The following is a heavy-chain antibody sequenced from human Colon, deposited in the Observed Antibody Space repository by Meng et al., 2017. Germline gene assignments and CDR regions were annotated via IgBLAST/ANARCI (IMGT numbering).Heavy chain of an antibody. V-gene: IGHV1-69*13. D-gene: IGHD5-18*01. J-gene: IGHJ6*02. CDR2: IIPIFGTA. Sequence: SVKVSCKASGGTFSSYAISWVRQAPGQGLEWMGGIIPIFGTANYAQKFQGRVTITADESTSTAYMELSSLRSEDTAVYYCAREGYSYGYWHYYYYGMDVWGQGTTVTVSS. CDR1: GGTFSSYA. CDR3: AREGYSYGYWHYYYYGMDV.